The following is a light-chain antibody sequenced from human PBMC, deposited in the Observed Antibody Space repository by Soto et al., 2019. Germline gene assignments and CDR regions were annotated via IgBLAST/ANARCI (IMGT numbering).Light chain of an antibody. Sequence: DIQVTQSPSTLSRSVGDRVTITCRASQSIDNKLAWYQRKPGKAPKLLIYDASTLESGVPSRFSGSGSGTDFTLTISSLLPEDFATYYCQQGYSTPVTFGQGTRLENK. V-gene: IGKV1-5*01. J-gene: IGKJ5*01. CDR2: DAS. CDR1: QSIDNK. CDR3: QQGYSTPVT.